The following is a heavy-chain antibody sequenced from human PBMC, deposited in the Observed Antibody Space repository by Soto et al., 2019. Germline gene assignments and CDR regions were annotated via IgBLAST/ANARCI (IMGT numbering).Heavy chain of an antibody. D-gene: IGHD3-16*01. Sequence: QVQLQESGPGLVKPSQTLSLTCTVSGGSISSGGYYWSWIRQPPGKGLEWIGSVYYSGSTYYNPSPXSXXTISVDPAKNQFPLKLSSVTAADTAVYYCARGVLHWGQGTLVTVSS. V-gene: IGHV4-31*03. J-gene: IGHJ4*02. CDR3: ARGVLH. CDR2: VYYSGST. CDR1: GGSISSGGYY.